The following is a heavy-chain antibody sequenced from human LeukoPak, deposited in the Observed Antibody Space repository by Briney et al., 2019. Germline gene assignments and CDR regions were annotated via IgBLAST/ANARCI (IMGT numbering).Heavy chain of an antibody. CDR3: ARGEEYGSGTVHFDY. D-gene: IGHD3-10*01. CDR2: IYHGGST. CDR1: GASISRSIW. Sequence: PSGTLSLTCAVSGASISRSIWWSWVRQPPGKGLEWIGEIYHGGSTNYNPSLRSRVTISVDTSKHQFSLNLNSVTAADTAVYYCARGEEYGSGTVHFDYWGQGTLVTVSS. V-gene: IGHV4-4*02. J-gene: IGHJ4*02.